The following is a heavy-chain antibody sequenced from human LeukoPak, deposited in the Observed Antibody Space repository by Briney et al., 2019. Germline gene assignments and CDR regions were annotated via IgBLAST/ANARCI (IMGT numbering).Heavy chain of an antibody. Sequence: GESLKISCKGSGYSFTSYWIGWVRPMPGKGLEWMGMIYPGDSDTRYSTSFEGQVTILHDQSISTAYLQWSSLKASDTAMYSCARHHVYYGSGSYYYYWGQGTLVTVSS. D-gene: IGHD3-10*01. CDR2: IYPGDSDT. J-gene: IGHJ4*02. CDR3: ARHHVYYGSGSYYYY. V-gene: IGHV5-51*01. CDR1: GYSFTSYW.